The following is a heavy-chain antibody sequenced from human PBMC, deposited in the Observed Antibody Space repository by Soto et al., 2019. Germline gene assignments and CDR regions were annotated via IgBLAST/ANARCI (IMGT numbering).Heavy chain of an antibody. CDR1: GFTFNNYF. V-gene: IGHV3-30*18. D-gene: IGHD2-2*01. Sequence: GGSLRLSCAASGFTFNNYFMHWVRQAPGKGLDWVAVISYDGSINFYGDSVKGRFTISRDNSKNPLYLQMNSLRTADTAVYYCAKDQGLRSRDGYNPDYWGQGTLVPSPQ. J-gene: IGHJ4*02. CDR2: ISYDGSIN. CDR3: AKDQGLRSRDGYNPDY.